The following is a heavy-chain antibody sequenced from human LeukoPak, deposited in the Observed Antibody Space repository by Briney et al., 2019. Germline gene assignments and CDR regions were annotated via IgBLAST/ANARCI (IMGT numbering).Heavy chain of an antibody. CDR3: ARGDLGGGYAGYFCYYMDV. CDR1: GYTFTGYY. J-gene: IGHJ6*03. D-gene: IGHD3-16*01. CDR2: INPNSGGT. Sequence: ASVKVSCKASGYTFTGYYIHWVRQAPGQGLEWMGWINPNSGGTNYAQKFQGRGTMTRDTSISTAYMELSRLRSDDTAVYYCARGDLGGGYAGYFCYYMDVWGKGTTVTVSS. V-gene: IGHV1-2*02.